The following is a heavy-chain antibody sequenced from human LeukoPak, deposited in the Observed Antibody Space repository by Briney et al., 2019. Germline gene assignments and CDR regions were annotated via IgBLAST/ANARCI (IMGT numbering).Heavy chain of an antibody. CDR1: GYTFTRFD. Sequence: GASGKVSCKASGYTFTRFDINWVRQTTGQVVEWWGWMNPNSGNNGYAQKFQGRFPMTMNTSTSTACMELTSLPSEDTAVYYCARGQRSSGYWFDPWGQGTLVTVSS. CDR3: ARGQRSSGYWFDP. CDR2: MNPNSGNN. D-gene: IGHD3-22*01. J-gene: IGHJ5*02. V-gene: IGHV1-8*01.